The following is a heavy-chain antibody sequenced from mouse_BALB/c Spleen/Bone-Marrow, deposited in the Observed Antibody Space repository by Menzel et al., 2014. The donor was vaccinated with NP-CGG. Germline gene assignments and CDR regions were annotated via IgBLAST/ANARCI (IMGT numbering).Heavy chain of an antibody. CDR1: GFTFSSFG. CDR3: ARARSTMITTGTLDY. D-gene: IGHD2-4*01. Sequence: EVKLMESGGGLVQPGGSRKLSCAASGFTFSSFGMHWVRQAPEKGLEWVAYISSGSSTIYYADTLKGRFTISRDNPKNTRFLQMTSLRSEDTAMYYCARARSTMITTGTLDYWGQGTSVTVSS. J-gene: IGHJ4*01. CDR2: ISSGSSTI. V-gene: IGHV5-17*02.